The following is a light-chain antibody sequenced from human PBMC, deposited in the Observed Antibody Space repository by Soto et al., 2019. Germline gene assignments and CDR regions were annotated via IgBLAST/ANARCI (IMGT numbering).Light chain of an antibody. CDR3: SSYSHSLPSHV. CDR1: SVDVGDYNS. CDR2: HVT. J-gene: IGLJ1*01. V-gene: IGLV2-14*03. Sequence: QSALTQPASVSGSPGQSITISCTGSSVDVGDYNSVSWYQQHPGKAPKVMIYHVTIRASGVSNRFSGSKSGNTASLTISGLQAEYEADYYCSSYSHSLPSHVFRTSTKLTVL.